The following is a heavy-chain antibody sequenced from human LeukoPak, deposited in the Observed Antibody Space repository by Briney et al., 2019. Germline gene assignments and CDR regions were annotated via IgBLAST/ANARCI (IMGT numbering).Heavy chain of an antibody. CDR3: ARGQVVGATFGMDV. CDR1: GFTFSSYS. V-gene: IGHV3-48*01. CDR2: ISSSSSTI. J-gene: IGHJ6*04. D-gene: IGHD1-26*01. Sequence: GGSLRLSCAASGFTFSSYSMNWVRQAPGKGLEWVSYISSSSSTIYYADSVKGRFTISRDNAKNSLYLQMDSLRAEDTAVYYCARGQVVGATFGMDVWGKGTTVTVSS.